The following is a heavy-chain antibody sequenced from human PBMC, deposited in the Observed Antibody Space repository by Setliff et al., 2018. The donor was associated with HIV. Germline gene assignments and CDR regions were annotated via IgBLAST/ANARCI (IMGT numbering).Heavy chain of an antibody. V-gene: IGHV3-23*01. Sequence: PGGSLRLSCAASGFTFSSYAMSWVRQAPGKGLEWVSAISGSGGSPYYADSVKRRFTISRDNSKNTLYLQMNSLRAEDTAVYYCAKHQKYYYDSSGSILDYWGQGTLVTVSS. J-gene: IGHJ4*02. CDR1: GFTFSSYA. CDR3: AKHQKYYYDSSGSILDY. CDR2: ISGSGGSP. D-gene: IGHD3-22*01.